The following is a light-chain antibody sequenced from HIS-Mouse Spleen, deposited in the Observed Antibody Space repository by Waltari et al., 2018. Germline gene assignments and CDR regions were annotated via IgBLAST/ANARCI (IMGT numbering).Light chain of an antibody. V-gene: IGLV3-21*03. CDR3: QVWDSSSDHVV. Sequence: SYVLTQSPSVSVAPGKTARITCGGNNIGSKSVHWYQQTPGQAPVLVVYDDSDRPSGIPGRFAGSNSGNTATLTISRVEAGDEADYYCQVWDSSSDHVVFGGGTKLTVL. CDR1: NIGSKS. CDR2: DDS. J-gene: IGLJ2*01.